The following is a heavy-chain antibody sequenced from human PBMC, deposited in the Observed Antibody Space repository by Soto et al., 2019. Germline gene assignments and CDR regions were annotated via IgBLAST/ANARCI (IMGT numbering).Heavy chain of an antibody. CDR3: AGMSSSWDPTNWFDP. CDR1: GGTFSSYA. V-gene: IGHV1-69*06. Sequence: QVQLVQSGAEVKKPGSSVKVSCKASGGTFSSYAISWLRQAPGQGLEWMGGIIPIFGTANYAQKFQGRVTITADKSTSTAYMELSSLRSEDTAVYYCAGMSSSWDPTNWFDPWGQGTLVTVSS. D-gene: IGHD6-13*01. CDR2: IIPIFGTA. J-gene: IGHJ5*02.